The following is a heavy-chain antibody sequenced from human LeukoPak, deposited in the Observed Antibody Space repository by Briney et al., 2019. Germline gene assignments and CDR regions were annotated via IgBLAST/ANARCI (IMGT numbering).Heavy chain of an antibody. J-gene: IGHJ4*02. Sequence: SETLSLTCAVYGGSFSGYYWSWIRQPPGKGLEWMGEINHSGSTNYNPSLKSRVTISVDTSKNRFSLKLSSVTAADTAVYYCARKLGIFTVTTAFDYWGQGTLVTVSS. V-gene: IGHV4-34*01. CDR3: ARKLGIFTVTTAFDY. CDR2: INHSGST. D-gene: IGHD4-17*01. CDR1: GGSFSGYY.